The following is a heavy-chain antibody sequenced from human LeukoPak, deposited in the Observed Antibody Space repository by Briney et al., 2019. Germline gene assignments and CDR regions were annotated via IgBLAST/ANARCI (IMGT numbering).Heavy chain of an antibody. CDR3: ARGTITTVTDS. J-gene: IGHJ4*02. CDR1: GGSISSYY. CDR2: IYYCGST. V-gene: IGHV4-59*12. Sequence: SETLSLTCTVSGGSISSYYWSWIRQPPGKGLEWIGYIYYCGSTYYNPSLKSRVTISVDTSKNQFSPKLSSVTATDTAVYYCARGTITTVTDSWGPGTLVTVSS. D-gene: IGHD4-17*01.